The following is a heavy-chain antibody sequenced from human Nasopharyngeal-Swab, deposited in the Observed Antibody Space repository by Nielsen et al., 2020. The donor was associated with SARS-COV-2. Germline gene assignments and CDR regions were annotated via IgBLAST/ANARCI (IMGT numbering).Heavy chain of an antibody. J-gene: IGHJ6*02. CDR1: GGSISSSNW. CDR3: ARDAPLGGMDV. CDR2: IYHSGST. D-gene: IGHD3-16*01. V-gene: IGHV4-4*02. Sequence: GSLRLSCAVSGGSISSSNWWSCVRQPPGKGLEWIGEIYHSGSTNYNPSLKSRVTISVDKSKNQFSLKLSSVTAADTAVYYCARDAPLGGMDVWGQGTTVTVSS.